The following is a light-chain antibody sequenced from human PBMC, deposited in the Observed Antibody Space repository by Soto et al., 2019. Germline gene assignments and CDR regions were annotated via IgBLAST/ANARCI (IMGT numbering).Light chain of an antibody. J-gene: IGLJ2*01. CDR3: SSYRGTSTPV. Sequence: QSVLTQPASVSGSPGQSITISCTGTSTDVGAYNYVSWYKQHPGKAPKLVIFDVTNRPSEVSDRFSGSKSGNTASLTISGLQFEDEADYYCSSYRGTSTPVFGGGTQLTVL. CDR1: STDVGAYNY. CDR2: DVT. V-gene: IGLV2-14*01.